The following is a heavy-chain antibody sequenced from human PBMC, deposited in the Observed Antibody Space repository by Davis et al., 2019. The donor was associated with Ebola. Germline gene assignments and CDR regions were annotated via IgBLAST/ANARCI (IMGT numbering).Heavy chain of an antibody. V-gene: IGHV1-46*01. CDR2: SNPNDGRT. D-gene: IGHD5-12*01. CDR3: TTPGGQDSGYDVFDI. J-gene: IGHJ3*02. CDR1: GYTFTNYY. Sequence: SVKVSCKASGYTFTNYYMHWVRQAPGQGSEWMGISNPNDGRTIYAQKFQGRVTVTSDTSTSTVYMDQSRLRSEETALYYSTTPGGQDSGYDVFDIWGQGTMVTVSS.